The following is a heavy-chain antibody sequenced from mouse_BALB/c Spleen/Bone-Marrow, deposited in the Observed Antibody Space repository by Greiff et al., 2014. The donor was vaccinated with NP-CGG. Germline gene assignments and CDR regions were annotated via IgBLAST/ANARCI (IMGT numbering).Heavy chain of an antibody. CDR3: ARQITSDFDY. D-gene: IGHD1-3*01. V-gene: IGHV5-6*02. J-gene: IGHJ2*01. CDR2: ISSGGSYT. CDR1: GFTFNNYG. Sequence: EVMLVESGGDLVKPGGSLRLSCAASGFTFNNYGMSWVRQTPDKRLEWVATISSGGSYTYYPDTVKGRFTISRDNAKNTLYLQMGSLRSEDTAMYYCARQITSDFDYWGQGTALTVSS.